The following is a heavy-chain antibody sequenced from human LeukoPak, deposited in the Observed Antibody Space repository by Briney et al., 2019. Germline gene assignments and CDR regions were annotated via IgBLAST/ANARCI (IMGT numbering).Heavy chain of an antibody. V-gene: IGHV3-48*03. D-gene: IGHD1-26*01. Sequence: GGSLRLSCAASGFTFSSYEMNWVRQAPGKGLEWVSYISSSGSTIYYADSVKGRFTISRDNAKNSLYLQMNSLRAEDMAVYYCAKGRSYSYTAHPFDYWGQGTLVTVSS. CDR3: AKGRSYSYTAHPFDY. CDR1: GFTFSSYE. J-gene: IGHJ4*02. CDR2: ISSSGSTI.